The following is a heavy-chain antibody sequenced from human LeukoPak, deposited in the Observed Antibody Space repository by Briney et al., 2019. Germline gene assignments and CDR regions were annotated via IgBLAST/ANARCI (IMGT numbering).Heavy chain of an antibody. D-gene: IGHD5-18*01. CDR2: IRSNGDST. CDR3: LIWPRGYALY. V-gene: IGHV3-64D*09. J-gene: IGHJ4*02. Sequence: PGGSLRVCCAASGFIFSSYAMHWVRQAPGKGLEYVSGIRSNGDSTYYADSVKGRFTISRDNSKNTLYLQMSSLRAEDTAVYYCLIWPRGYALYWGQGPLVTVSS. CDR1: GFIFSSYA.